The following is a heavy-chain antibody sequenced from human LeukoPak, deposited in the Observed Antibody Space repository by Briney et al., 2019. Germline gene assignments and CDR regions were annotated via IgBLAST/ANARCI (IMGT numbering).Heavy chain of an antibody. V-gene: IGHV4-30-2*01. J-gene: IGHJ4*02. CDR2: IYHSGST. CDR3: ARARRNSGSYDY. Sequence: SETLSLTCAVSGGSISSGGYSWSWIRQPPGKGLEWIGYIYHSGSTYYNPSLKSRVTISVDRSKDQFSLKLSSVTAADMAVYYCARARRNSGSYDYWGQGTLATVSS. D-gene: IGHD1-26*01. CDR1: GGSISSGGYS.